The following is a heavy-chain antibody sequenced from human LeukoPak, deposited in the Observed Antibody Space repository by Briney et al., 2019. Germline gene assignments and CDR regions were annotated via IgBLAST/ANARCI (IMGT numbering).Heavy chain of an antibody. CDR3: AKTTTGYSSGRYPGWPVDY. D-gene: IGHD6-19*01. Sequence: GGSLRLSCAASGFTFSTYAMYWVRQAPGKGLEGVSGIFCCGGSTHYADSVKGRFTISRDNSNNTMYLQMNSLRAEDTAVYYCAKTTTGYSSGRYPGWPVDYWAREPWSPSPQ. J-gene: IGHJ4*02. CDR2: IFCCGGST. CDR1: GFTFSTYA. V-gene: IGHV3-23*01.